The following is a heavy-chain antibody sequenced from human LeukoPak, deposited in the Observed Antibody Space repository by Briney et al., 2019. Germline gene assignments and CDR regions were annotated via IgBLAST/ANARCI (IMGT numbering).Heavy chain of an antibody. CDR2: ISGSGGST. D-gene: IGHD4-23*01. CDR1: GFTFSSYS. Sequence: GGSLRLSCAASGFTFSSYSMNWVRQAPGKGLEWVSTISGSGGSTYYADSVKGRFTISRDNSKNTLYLQMNSLRAEDMAVYYCAKDRSYGGNSGDNYFDYWGQGTLVTVSS. V-gene: IGHV3-23*01. CDR3: AKDRSYGGNSGDNYFDY. J-gene: IGHJ4*02.